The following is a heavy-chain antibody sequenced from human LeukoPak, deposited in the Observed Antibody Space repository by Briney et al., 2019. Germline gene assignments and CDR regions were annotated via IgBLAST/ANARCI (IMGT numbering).Heavy chain of an antibody. Sequence: GRSLRLSCAASGFSLTNYGIHWVRQAPGKGPEWVANIKQDGSQRYYVDSVRGRFTISRDNAKNSLFLQMNGLRAEDTAVYYCARRGGSSSRRSPIDYWGQGTLVTVSS. J-gene: IGHJ4*02. D-gene: IGHD6-6*01. CDR3: ARRGGSSSRRSPIDY. V-gene: IGHV3-7*01. CDR2: IKQDGSQR. CDR1: GFSLTNYG.